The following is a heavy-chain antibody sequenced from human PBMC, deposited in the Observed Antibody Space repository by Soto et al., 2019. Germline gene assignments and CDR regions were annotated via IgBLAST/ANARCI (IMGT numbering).Heavy chain of an antibody. CDR1: GFTFSSYS. D-gene: IGHD2-15*01. CDR3: ARVTSDIVVVVAASLYYFDY. CDR2: ISSSSSYI. Sequence: EVQLVESGGGLVKPGGSLRLSCAASGFTFSSYSMNWVRHSPGKGLEWVSSISSSSSYIHYAESVKGRFTISRDNAKSSLYLQMNSLRAEDTDVYYCARVTSDIVVVVAASLYYFDYWGQGTLVTVSS. V-gene: IGHV3-21*06. J-gene: IGHJ4*02.